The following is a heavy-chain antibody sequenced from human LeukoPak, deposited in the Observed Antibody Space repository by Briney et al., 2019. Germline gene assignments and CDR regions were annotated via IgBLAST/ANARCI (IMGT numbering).Heavy chain of an antibody. V-gene: IGHV1-46*01. CDR2: INPSGGST. D-gene: IGHD5-24*01. Sequence: ASVKVSCKASGYTFTSYYMHWVRQAPGQGLEWMGIINPSGGSTSYAQKFQGRVTMTRDTSTSTVYMELSSLGSEDTAVYYCGRGWEIATITDWYFDPLGPGNLVTVSS. CDR1: GYTFTSYY. J-gene: IGHJ2*01. CDR3: GRGWEIATITDWYFDP.